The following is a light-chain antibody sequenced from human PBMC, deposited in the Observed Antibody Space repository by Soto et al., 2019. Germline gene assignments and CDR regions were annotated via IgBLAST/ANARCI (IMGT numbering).Light chain of an antibody. V-gene: IGKV1-39*01. J-gene: IGKJ1*01. CDR3: QQAYSTPWT. CDR1: QSISTY. CDR2: TAS. Sequence: DTQMTQSPSSLSASVGDRVTITCRASQSISTYLNWYQQKPGRAPKLLIYTASNLQSGVPSRFGGSGSGTDFTLTISSLQPEDFATYYCQQAYSTPWTFGPGTRVEI.